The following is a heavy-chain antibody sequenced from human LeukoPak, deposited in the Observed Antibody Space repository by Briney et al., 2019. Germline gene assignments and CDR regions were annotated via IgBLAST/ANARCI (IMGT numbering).Heavy chain of an antibody. CDR1: GFTFSSYA. V-gene: IGHV3-23*01. D-gene: IGHD3-16*01. J-gene: IGHJ6*02. CDR2: ISGSGGST. CDR3: AKYVGDYYYYGMDV. Sequence: PGGSLRLSCAASGFTFSSYAMSWVRQAPGKGLEWVSAISGSGGSTYYADSVKGRFTISRDNSKNTLYLQMNSLRAEDTAVYYCAKYVGDYYYYGMDVWGQGTTVTVSS.